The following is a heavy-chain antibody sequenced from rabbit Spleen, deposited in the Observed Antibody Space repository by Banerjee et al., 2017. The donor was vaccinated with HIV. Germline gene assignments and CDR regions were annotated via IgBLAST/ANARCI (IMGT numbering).Heavy chain of an antibody. V-gene: IGHV1S40*01. CDR1: GVSFSGNSY. J-gene: IGHJ6*01. CDR3: ARDTSSSFSSYGMDL. Sequence: QSLEESGGDLVKPGASLTLTCIASGVSFSGNSYMCWVRQAPGKGLEWIACIDTGSSGFTYFASWAKGRFTISKTSSTTVTLQMISLTAADTATYFCARDTSSSFSSYGMDLWGPGTLVTVS. CDR2: IDTGSSGFT. D-gene: IGHD1-1*01.